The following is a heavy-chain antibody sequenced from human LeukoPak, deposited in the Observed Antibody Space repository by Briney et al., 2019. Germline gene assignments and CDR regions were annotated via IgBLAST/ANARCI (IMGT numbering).Heavy chain of an antibody. Sequence: ASVKVSCKASGYTFTSYAMHWVRQAPGQRLEWMGWINAGNGNTKYSRKFQGRVTITRDTSASTAYMELSSLRSEDTAVYYCARFKNTGYYYYGMDVWGQGTTVTVSS. CDR2: INAGNGNT. V-gene: IGHV1-3*01. D-gene: IGHD1-14*01. J-gene: IGHJ6*02. CDR1: GYTFTSYA. CDR3: ARFKNTGYYYYGMDV.